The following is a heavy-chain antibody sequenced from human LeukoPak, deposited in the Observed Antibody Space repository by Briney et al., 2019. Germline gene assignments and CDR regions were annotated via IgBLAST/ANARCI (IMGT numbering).Heavy chain of an antibody. CDR2: IWYDGSNK. J-gene: IGHJ3*02. V-gene: IGHV3-33*01. D-gene: IGHD2-21*01. Sequence: GRSLRLSCAASGFTFSSYGMHWVRQAPGKGLEWVAVIWYDGSNKYYADSVNGRFTISRDNSKNTLYLQMNSLGAEDTAVYYCARDDSGAFDIWGQGTMVTVSS. CDR1: GFTFSSYG. CDR3: ARDDSGAFDI.